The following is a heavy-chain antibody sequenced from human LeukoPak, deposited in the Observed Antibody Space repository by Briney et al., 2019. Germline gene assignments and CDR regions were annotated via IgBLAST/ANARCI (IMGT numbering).Heavy chain of an antibody. CDR1: GFTIGNNY. Sequence: GGSLRLSCAAPGFTIGNNYMNWVRQAPGKGLEWVSLIFSHGETSYADSVKGRFTISRDNSKNTLYLQMNGLRVEDTAVYYCARDPPAVSINTYAWGQGTLVTVSS. V-gene: IGHV3-66*01. D-gene: IGHD2-8*01. J-gene: IGHJ4*02. CDR2: IFSHGET. CDR3: ARDPPAVSINTYA.